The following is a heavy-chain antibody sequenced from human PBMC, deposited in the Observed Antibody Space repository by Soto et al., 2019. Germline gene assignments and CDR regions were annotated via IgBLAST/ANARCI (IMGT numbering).Heavy chain of an antibody. Sequence: QVHLVQSGAEVKESGSSVKVSCKSSGGSFSSSAITWVRQAPGHGLEWMGRIIPMYGTTFYAQNFQGRVTITADDSTSTVYMHLSSLTSEDTASYFCATSVGAIGYRFFNMDVWGQGTTVTVSS. J-gene: IGHJ6*02. CDR3: ATSVGAIGYRFFNMDV. D-gene: IGHD5-12*01. V-gene: IGHV1-69*01. CDR2: IIPMYGTT. CDR1: GGSFSSSA.